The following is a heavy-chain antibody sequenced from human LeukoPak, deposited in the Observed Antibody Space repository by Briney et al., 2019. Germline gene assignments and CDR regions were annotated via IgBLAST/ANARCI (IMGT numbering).Heavy chain of an antibody. J-gene: IGHJ4*02. CDR1: GYTFTSYG. CDR3: ARDRYCSGGSCYSGRAY. CDR2: ISAYNGNT. V-gene: IGHV1-18*01. Sequence: GASVKVSCTASGYTFTSYGISWVRQAPGQGLEWMGWISAYNGNTNYAQKLQGRVTMTTDTSTSTAYMELRSLRSDDTAVYYCARDRYCSGGSCYSGRAYWGQGTLVTVSS. D-gene: IGHD2-15*01.